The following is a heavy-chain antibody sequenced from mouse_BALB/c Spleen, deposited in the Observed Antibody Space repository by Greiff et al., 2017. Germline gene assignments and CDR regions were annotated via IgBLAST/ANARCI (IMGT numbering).Heavy chain of an antibody. CDR1: GFTFSSFG. Sequence: EVKLVESGGGLVQPGGSRKLSCAASGFTFSSFGMHWVRQAPEKGLEWVAYISSGSSTIYYADTVKGRFTISRDNPKNTLFLQMTSLRSEDTAMYYCARSGATLTTGAKAPLSQSPRGYFDYWGQGTTLTVSS. V-gene: IGHV5-17*02. J-gene: IGHJ2*01. CDR3: ARSGATLTTGAKAPLSQSPRGYFDY. CDR2: ISSGSSTI. D-gene: IGHD2-4*01.